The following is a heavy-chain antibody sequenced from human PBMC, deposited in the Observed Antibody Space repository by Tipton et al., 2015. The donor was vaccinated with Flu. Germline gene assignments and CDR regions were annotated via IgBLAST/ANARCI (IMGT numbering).Heavy chain of an antibody. Sequence: TLSLTCTVSGGSISSYYWSWIRQPPGKGLEWIGYIYYSGSTNYNPSLKSRVTISVDTSKNRFSLKLSSVTAADTAVYYCARLNGVRGIDYWGQGTLVTVSS. V-gene: IGHV4-59*08. CDR3: ARLNGVRGIDY. CDR1: GGSISSYY. D-gene: IGHD3-10*01. J-gene: IGHJ4*02. CDR2: IYYSGST.